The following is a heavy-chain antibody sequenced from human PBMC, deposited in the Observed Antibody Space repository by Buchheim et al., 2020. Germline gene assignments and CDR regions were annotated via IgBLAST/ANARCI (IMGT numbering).Heavy chain of an antibody. CDR1: GFTFSSYA. J-gene: IGHJ4*02. CDR3: AVSTSGSGSYNYDY. D-gene: IGHD3-10*01. Sequence: QVQLVESGGGVVQPGRSLRLSCAASGFTFSSYAMHWVRQAPGKGLEWVAVISYDGSNKYYADYVKGRFTISRDNSKNTPYLQMNSLRAEDTAVYYCAVSTSGSGSYNYDYWGQGTL. V-gene: IGHV3-30*04. CDR2: ISYDGSNK.